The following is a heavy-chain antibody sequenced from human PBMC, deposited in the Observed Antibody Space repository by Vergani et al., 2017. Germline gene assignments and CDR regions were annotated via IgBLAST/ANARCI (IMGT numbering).Heavy chain of an antibody. CDR1: GFTFSSYE. CDR2: ISSSGSTI. CDR3: ARETWHAGYSSGWYDY. D-gene: IGHD6-19*01. V-gene: IGHV3-48*03. J-gene: IGHJ4*02. Sequence: EVQLVESGGGLVQPGGSLRLSCAASGFTFSSYEMNWVRQAPGKGLEWVSYISSSGSTIYYADSVKGRFTISRDNAKNSLYLQMNSLRAEDTAVYYCARETWHAGYSSGWYDYWGQGTLVTVSS.